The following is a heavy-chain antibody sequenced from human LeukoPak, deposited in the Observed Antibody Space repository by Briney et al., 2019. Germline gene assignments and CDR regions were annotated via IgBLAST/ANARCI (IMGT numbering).Heavy chain of an antibody. Sequence: SLKVSCKASGGTFSSYAISWVRQAPGQGLEWMGRIIPILGIANYAQKFQGRVTITADKSTSTAYMELSSLRSEDTAVYYCASVSSGWYLDYWGQGTLVTVSS. CDR2: IIPILGIA. J-gene: IGHJ4*02. CDR3: ASVSSGWYLDY. V-gene: IGHV1-69*04. CDR1: GGTFSSYA. D-gene: IGHD6-19*01.